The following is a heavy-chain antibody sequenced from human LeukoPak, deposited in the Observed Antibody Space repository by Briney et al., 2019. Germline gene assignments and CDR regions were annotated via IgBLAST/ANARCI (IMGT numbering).Heavy chain of an antibody. CDR2: INHSGST. V-gene: IGHV4-34*01. J-gene: IGHJ5*02. Sequence: SETLSLTCAVYGGSFSGYYWSWIRQPPGKGLEWTGEINHSGSTNYNPSLKSRVTISVNTSKNQFSLKLSSVTAADTAVYYCARAPGILTGAHRYNWFDPWGQGTLVTVSS. D-gene: IGHD3-9*01. CDR1: GGSFSGYY. CDR3: ARAPGILTGAHRYNWFDP.